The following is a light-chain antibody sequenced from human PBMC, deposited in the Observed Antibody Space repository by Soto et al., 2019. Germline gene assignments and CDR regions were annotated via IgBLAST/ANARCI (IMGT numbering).Light chain of an antibody. CDR2: GAS. V-gene: IGKV3-15*01. J-gene: IGKJ4*01. CDR1: QSVSIN. Sequence: EIVMTQSLATLSVSQGERATLSCRASQSVSINLAWYQQKPGQAPRLLIYGASTRATGIPDRFSGSGSGTDFTLTFSRLEPEDFAVYYCEYYGTSITFGGGTKVDIK. CDR3: EYYGTSIT.